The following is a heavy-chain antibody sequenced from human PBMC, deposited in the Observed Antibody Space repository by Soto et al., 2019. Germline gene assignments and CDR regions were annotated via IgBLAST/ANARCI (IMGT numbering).Heavy chain of an antibody. J-gene: IGHJ3*01. Sequence: ASVKVYFKSSGGPLSSYATSLVRKAAGQGLEWMGGIIPIFGTANYAQKFQGRVTISADESTSTAYMELSSLRSEDTAVYYCARALRDNPSSAVDVWGQGTMVTVSS. D-gene: IGHD4-17*01. V-gene: IGHV1-69*13. CDR2: IIPIFGTA. CDR1: GGPLSSYA. CDR3: ARALRDNPSSAVDV.